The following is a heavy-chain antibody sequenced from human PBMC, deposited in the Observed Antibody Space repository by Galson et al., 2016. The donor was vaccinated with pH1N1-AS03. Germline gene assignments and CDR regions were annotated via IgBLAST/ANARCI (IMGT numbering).Heavy chain of an antibody. D-gene: IGHD3-10*02. V-gene: IGHV4-4*07. Sequence: TLSLTCTLSGDSIGGYYWSWVRQPAGEGLQWLGRMYASGDTLYNPSLQSRLTMSVDTSKNHFSLKLNSVTAADTAVYYCARERQWVSGDSGPRYGMDVWGQGTTVTVSS. CDR1: GDSIGGYY. CDR3: ARERQWVSGDSGPRYGMDV. J-gene: IGHJ6*02. CDR2: MYASGDT.